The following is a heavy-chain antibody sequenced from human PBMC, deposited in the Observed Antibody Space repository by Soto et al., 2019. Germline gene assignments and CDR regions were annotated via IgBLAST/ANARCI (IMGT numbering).Heavy chain of an antibody. V-gene: IGHV1-46*03. D-gene: IGHD3-3*01. CDR1: GYTFTSYY. Sequence: GASVKVSCKASGYTFTSYYMHWVRQAPGQGLEWMGIINPSGGSTSYAQKFQGRVTMTRDTSTSTVYMELSSLRSEDTAVYYCARDAKLRFLEWMTHYFDYWGQGTLVTVSS. J-gene: IGHJ4*02. CDR2: INPSGGST. CDR3: ARDAKLRFLEWMTHYFDY.